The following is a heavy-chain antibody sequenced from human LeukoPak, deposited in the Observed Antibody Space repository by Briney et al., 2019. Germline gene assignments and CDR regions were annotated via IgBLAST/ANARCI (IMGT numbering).Heavy chain of an antibody. J-gene: IGHJ4*02. D-gene: IGHD3-10*01. CDR2: IFGNGDTT. Sequence: SGGSLRLSCVVSGFTFSSCSINWVRQAPGKGLEWVSIIFGNGDTTYYADSVKGRFTVSRDNSKDTLYLQMNDLRPDDTAIYYCAKRNTMVRGGPCFDYWGQGLLVTVSS. CDR1: GFTFSSCS. V-gene: IGHV3-23*01. CDR3: AKRNTMVRGGPCFDY.